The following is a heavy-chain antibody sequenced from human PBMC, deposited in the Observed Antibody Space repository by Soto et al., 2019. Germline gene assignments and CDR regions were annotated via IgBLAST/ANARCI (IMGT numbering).Heavy chain of an antibody. J-gene: IGHJ4*02. CDR1: GYTFTSYG. D-gene: IGHD3-22*01. CDR2: ISAYNGNT. CDR3: AREEYYYDSSGYYTDY. V-gene: IGHV1-18*01. Sequence: QVQLVQSGAEVKKPGASVKVSCKASGYTFTSYGISWVRQAPGQGLEWMGWISAYNGNTNYAQKLQGRVTMTTDTPTRAAYRELGSQRSDDTAVDYCAREEYYYDSSGYYTDYWGQGALVTFSS.